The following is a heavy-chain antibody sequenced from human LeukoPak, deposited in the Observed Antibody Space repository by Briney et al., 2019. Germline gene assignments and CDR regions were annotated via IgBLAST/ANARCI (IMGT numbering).Heavy chain of an antibody. CDR2: ITSNGHST. V-gene: IGHV3-64*01. CDR3: AKDQYSIRSGWYGVLEYYFDY. D-gene: IGHD6-19*01. J-gene: IGHJ4*02. CDR1: GFTFSNYA. Sequence: GGSLRLSCAASGFTFSNYAIHWVRQAPGKGLEYVSGITSNGHSTYYANSVKGRFTISRDNSKNTVYLQMGSLRAEDTAVYYCAKDQYSIRSGWYGVLEYYFDYWGQGTLVTVSS.